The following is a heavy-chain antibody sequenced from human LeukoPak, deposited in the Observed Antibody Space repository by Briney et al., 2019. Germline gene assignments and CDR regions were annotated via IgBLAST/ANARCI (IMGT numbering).Heavy chain of an antibody. V-gene: IGHV4-59*01. CDR2: MYYSGST. D-gene: IGHD3-22*01. J-gene: IGHJ3*02. CDR1: GCSISSNY. Sequence: PSETLSLTCTVSGCSISSNYLSWVRQPPGKGLEWIGHMYYSGSTNYNPSLKSRVPISVDTSKNHFSLKLSSVSAADKTVDHGGGDPYYYYRSGYFNETVHMWGQGTMVTVSS. CDR3: GGDPYYYYRSGYFNETVHM.